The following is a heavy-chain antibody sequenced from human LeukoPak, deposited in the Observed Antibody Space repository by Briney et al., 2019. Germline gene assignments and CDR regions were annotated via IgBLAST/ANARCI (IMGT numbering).Heavy chain of an antibody. Sequence: ASVKVSCKASGYTFTSYYMHWVRQAPGQGLEWMGIINPSGGSTNYAQKFQGRVTMTRDTSTSTVYMELSSLRSEDTAVYYCARGCGGDCYATNFDYWGQGTLVTVSS. D-gene: IGHD2-21*02. CDR2: INPSGGST. V-gene: IGHV1-46*01. CDR3: ARGCGGDCYATNFDY. CDR1: GYTFTSYY. J-gene: IGHJ4*02.